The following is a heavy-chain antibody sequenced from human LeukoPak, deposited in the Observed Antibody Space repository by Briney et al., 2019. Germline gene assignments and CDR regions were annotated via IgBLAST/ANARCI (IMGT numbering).Heavy chain of an antibody. D-gene: IGHD3-3*01. CDR3: ARGPRVFGVVISSYWYFDF. CDR1: GYTFSSYD. J-gene: IGHJ2*01. V-gene: IGHV1-8*01. Sequence: ASVKVSCTASGYTFSSYDINWVRLAAGQGLEWMGWMNPNIGNAGYAQKFQDRISITRNTSTNTAYMELGGLRSEDTAVYYCARGPRVFGVVISSYWYFDFWGRGTLVTVSS. CDR2: MNPNIGNA.